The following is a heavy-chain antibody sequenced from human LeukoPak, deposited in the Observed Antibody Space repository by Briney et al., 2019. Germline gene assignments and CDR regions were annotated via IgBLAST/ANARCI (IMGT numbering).Heavy chain of an antibody. CDR3: ARDGTYNSFDY. CDR2: IYSSGST. CDR1: GGSISSYY. D-gene: IGHD1-14*01. Sequence: PSETLSLTCTVSGGSISSYYWSWIRQPAGKGLEWIGRIYSSGSTTYNPSLKSRVSLSVDTSKNQFSLELSSVTAPDTAVYYCARDGTYNSFDYWGQGTLVTVSS. J-gene: IGHJ4*02. V-gene: IGHV4-4*07.